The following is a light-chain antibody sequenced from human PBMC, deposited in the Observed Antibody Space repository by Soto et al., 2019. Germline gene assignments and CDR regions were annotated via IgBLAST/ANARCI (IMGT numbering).Light chain of an antibody. Sequence: QSALTQPASVSGSPGQSITISCTGTTSDIGAYYYVSWYQQHPGKAPKLLIFEVSNRPSGVPDRFSGSKSGTSASLAITGLQAEDEADYYCQSYDSSLSGFWVFGGGTQLTVL. J-gene: IGLJ3*02. CDR1: TSDIGAYYY. V-gene: IGLV2-14*01. CDR2: EVS. CDR3: QSYDSSLSGFWV.